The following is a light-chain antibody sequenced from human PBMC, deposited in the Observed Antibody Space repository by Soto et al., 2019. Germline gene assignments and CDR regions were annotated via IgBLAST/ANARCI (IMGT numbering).Light chain of an antibody. Sequence: DIQMTQSPSTLSASVGDRVTITCRASQSISSWLAWYQQKPGTAPKLLIYKASSLQSGVPSRFSGSGSGTEFTLTISSLQPDDFATYYCQQYSSDPYIFGQGTKLEIK. CDR1: QSISSW. V-gene: IGKV1-5*03. CDR2: KAS. CDR3: QQYSSDPYI. J-gene: IGKJ2*01.